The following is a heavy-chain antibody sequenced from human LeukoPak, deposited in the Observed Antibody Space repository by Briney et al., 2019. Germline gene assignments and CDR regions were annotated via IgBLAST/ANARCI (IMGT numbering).Heavy chain of an antibody. CDR2: IRYDGSNK. V-gene: IGHV3-30*02. CDR1: GFTFNSYG. J-gene: IGHJ4*02. Sequence: GGSLRLSCAASGFTFNSYGMHWVRQAPGKGLEWVAFIRYDGSNKYYADSVKGRFTISRDNSKNTLYLQMNSLRAEDTAVYYCAKDRNYDFWSGLVDYWGQGTLVTVSS. D-gene: IGHD3-3*01. CDR3: AKDRNYDFWSGLVDY.